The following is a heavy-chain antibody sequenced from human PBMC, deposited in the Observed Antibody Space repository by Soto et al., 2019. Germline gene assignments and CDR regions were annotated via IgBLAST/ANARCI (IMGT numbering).Heavy chain of an antibody. CDR1: GFTFSSFA. V-gene: IGHV3-23*01. Sequence: GGSLRLSCEGSGFTFSSFAMGWVRQAPGKGLEWLSSVSADGVSSFSADSVRGRFRVSRDNSKNTLFLQMRFLRVEDTAVYYCAKTRQAPVGTHFFDLWGQGTQVTVS. J-gene: IGHJ4*02. CDR3: AKTRQAPVGTHFFDL. CDR2: VSADGVSS.